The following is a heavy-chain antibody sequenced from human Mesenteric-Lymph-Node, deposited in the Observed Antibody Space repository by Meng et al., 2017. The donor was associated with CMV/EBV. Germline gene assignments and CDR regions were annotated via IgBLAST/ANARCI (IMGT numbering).Heavy chain of an antibody. CDR2: IWYDGSNK. CDR1: GFTFSRYG. Sequence: ASGFTFSRYGMHWVRQAPGKGLEWVAVIWYDGSNKYYADSVKGRFTISRDNSKNTLYLQMNSLRAEDTAVYYCAKRDSSSWYGIFDYWGQGTLVTVSS. V-gene: IGHV3-33*06. D-gene: IGHD6-13*01. J-gene: IGHJ4*02. CDR3: AKRDSSSWYGIFDY.